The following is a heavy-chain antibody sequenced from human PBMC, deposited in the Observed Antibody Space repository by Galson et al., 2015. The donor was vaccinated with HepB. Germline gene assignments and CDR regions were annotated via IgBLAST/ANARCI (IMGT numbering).Heavy chain of an antibody. J-gene: IGHJ4*02. CDR2: INPSGGST. Sequence: SVKVSCKASGYTFTSYYMHWVRQAPGPGLEWMGIINPSGGSTTYAQKLQGRVTMTRDTSKSTVYMELSSLRSEDTAVYYCTTGGLWAGRHWGQGTLVIVSS. CDR1: GYTFTSYY. V-gene: IGHV1-46*04. CDR3: TTGGLWAGRH. D-gene: IGHD3-10*02.